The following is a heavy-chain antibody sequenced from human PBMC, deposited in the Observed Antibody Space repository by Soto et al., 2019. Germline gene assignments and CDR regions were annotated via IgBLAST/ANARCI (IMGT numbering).Heavy chain of an antibody. J-gene: IGHJ4*02. V-gene: IGHV1-3*01. Sequence: QVQLVQSGAEVKKPGASVKVSCKASGYTFPNYALHWVRQAPGQRLEWTGWINAANGNTEYSQKFQGRVTITRDTSATTAYMELSALRSEDTALYYCARDQYYFSSGSAGGLGGYWGQGTLVTVSS. CDR1: GYTFPNYA. CDR2: INAANGNT. CDR3: ARDQYYFSSGSAGGLGGY. D-gene: IGHD3-10*01.